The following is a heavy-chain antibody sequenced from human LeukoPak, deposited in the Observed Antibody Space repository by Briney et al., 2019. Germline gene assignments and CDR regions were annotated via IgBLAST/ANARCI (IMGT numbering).Heavy chain of an antibody. J-gene: IGHJ6*02. CDR1: GDSVSSNSAA. V-gene: IGHV6-1*01. D-gene: IGHD5-12*01. Sequence: SQTLSLTCAISGDSVSSNSAAWNWIGQSPSRGLEWLGRTYYRSKWYNDYAVSVKSRITINPDTSKNQFSLQLNSVTPEDTAVYYCARATSTPGRYYYGMDVWGQGTTVTVSS. CDR2: TYYRSKWYN. CDR3: ARATSTPGRYYYGMDV.